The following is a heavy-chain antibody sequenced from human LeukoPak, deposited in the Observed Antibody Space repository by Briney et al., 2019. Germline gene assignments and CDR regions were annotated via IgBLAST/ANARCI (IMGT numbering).Heavy chain of an antibody. CDR2: INPNSGGT. CDR3: TRTAYGSGSYFLGPNWFDP. V-gene: IGHV1-2*02. J-gene: IGHJ5*02. Sequence: ASVKVSCKASGYTFTGYYMHWVRQAPGQGLEWMGWINPNSGGTNYAQKFQGRVTMTRDTSISTAYMELSRLRSDDTAVYYCTRTAYGSGSYFLGPNWFDPWGQGTLVTVSS. CDR1: GYTFTGYY. D-gene: IGHD3-10*01.